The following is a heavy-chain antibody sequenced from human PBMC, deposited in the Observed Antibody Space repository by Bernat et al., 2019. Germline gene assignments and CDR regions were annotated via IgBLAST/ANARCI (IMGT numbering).Heavy chain of an antibody. Sequence: EVQLVESVGGLVQPGGSLRLSCAASGFTFSSYSMNWVRQAPGKVLEWVSYISSSSSSTIYYADSVKGRFTISRDNAKNSLYLQMNSLRAEDTAVYYCAKVLWFGGALDWWGPGTLVTVSS. CDR1: GFTFSSYS. CDR3: AKVLWFGGALDW. CDR2: ISSSSSSTI. J-gene: IGHJ4*02. V-gene: IGHV3-48*01. D-gene: IGHD3-10*01.